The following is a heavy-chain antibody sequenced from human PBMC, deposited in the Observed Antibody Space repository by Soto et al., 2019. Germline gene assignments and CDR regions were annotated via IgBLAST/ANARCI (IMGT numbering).Heavy chain of an antibody. Sequence: EVQLVESGGGLVKPGGSLRLSCVASGFTFSKYSMNWVRQAPDKGLEWVSAISSGSSYIYYADSVKGRFTISRDNGENSLHLQMHGMRTADTSIDYWARQTRSSPGCYPNYFAPWGQGTLVTVSS. J-gene: IGHJ5*02. D-gene: IGHD2-2*01. CDR1: GFTFSKYS. CDR3: ARQTRSSPGCYPNYFAP. V-gene: IGHV3-21*01. CDR2: ISSGSSYI.